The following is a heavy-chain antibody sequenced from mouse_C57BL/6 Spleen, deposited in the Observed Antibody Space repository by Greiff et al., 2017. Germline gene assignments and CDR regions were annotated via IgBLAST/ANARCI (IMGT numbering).Heavy chain of an antibody. CDR1: GFTFSDYY. D-gene: IGHD1-1*01. V-gene: IGHV5-16*01. CDR3: AREYYGSSYVFDY. Sequence: DVKLVESEGGLVQPGSSMKLSCTASGFTFSDYYMAWVRQVPEKGLEWVANINYDGSSTYYLDSLKSRFIISRDNAKNILYLQMSSLKSEDTATYYCAREYYGSSYVFDYWGQDTTLTESS. CDR2: INYDGSST. J-gene: IGHJ2*01.